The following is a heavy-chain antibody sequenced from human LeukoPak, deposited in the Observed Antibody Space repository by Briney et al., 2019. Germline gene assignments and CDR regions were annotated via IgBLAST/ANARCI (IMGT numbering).Heavy chain of an antibody. V-gene: IGHV3-33*01. CDR3: ARCRDTVSYNLLRY. Sequence: PGRSRRRSSAAAGFTFSNYGMHWVRQAPGKGLEWVAVIWSDGSNKYHADSVKGRFTISRDNSKNTVYLQMNSLRVDDTAMYYCARCRDTVSYNLLRYWGQGSLVTVSS. J-gene: IGHJ4*02. D-gene: IGHD1-26*01. CDR1: GFTFSNYG. CDR2: IWSDGSNK.